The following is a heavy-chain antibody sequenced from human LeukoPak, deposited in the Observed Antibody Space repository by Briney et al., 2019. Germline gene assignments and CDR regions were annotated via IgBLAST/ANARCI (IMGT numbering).Heavy chain of an antibody. CDR2: IWYDGSNK. D-gene: IGHD2-2*01. J-gene: IGHJ6*02. Sequence: GGSLRLSCAASGFTFSSYGMHWVRQAPGKGLEWVAVIWYDGSNKYYADSVKGRFTISRDNSKNTLYLQMNSLRAEDTAVYYCARDIPRPWDVVAPAATKGKNGMDVWGQGTTVTVSS. CDR3: ARDIPRPWDVVAPAATKGKNGMDV. V-gene: IGHV3-33*01. CDR1: GFTFSSYG.